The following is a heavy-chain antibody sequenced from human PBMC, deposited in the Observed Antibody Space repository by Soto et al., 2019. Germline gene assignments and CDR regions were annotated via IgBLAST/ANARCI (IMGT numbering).Heavy chain of an antibody. J-gene: IGHJ6*02. V-gene: IGHV5-10-1*01. D-gene: IGHD2-2*01. CDR1: GYSFTSYL. CDR2: HDPSDSYT. Sequence: EVQLVPSGAEVKKPGESLRISCKGSGYSFTSYLISWVRQMPGKGLEWMGRHDPSDSYTNYSPSFQGHVTISADKSTSTAYPQWSSLKASDTAMDYCASSPRGYCSSTSCRELGNYYGMDVWGQGTTVTVSS. CDR3: ASSPRGYCSSTSCRELGNYYGMDV.